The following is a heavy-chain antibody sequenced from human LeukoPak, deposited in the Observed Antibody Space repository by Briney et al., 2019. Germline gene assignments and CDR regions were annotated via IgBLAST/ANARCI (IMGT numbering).Heavy chain of an antibody. CDR3: AKDRGYDSSGLDY. Sequence: PGGSLRLSCAASVFTFSSYAMSWVRQAPGKGLEWVSAISGSGGSTYYADSVKGRFTISRDNSKNTLYLQMNSLRAEDTAVYYCAKDRGYDSSGLDYWGQGTLVTVSS. CDR1: VFTFSSYA. V-gene: IGHV3-23*01. CDR2: ISGSGGST. D-gene: IGHD3-22*01. J-gene: IGHJ4*02.